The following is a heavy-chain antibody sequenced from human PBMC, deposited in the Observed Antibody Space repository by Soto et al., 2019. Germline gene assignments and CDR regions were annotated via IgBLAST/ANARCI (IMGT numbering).Heavy chain of an antibody. V-gene: IGHV3-30-3*01. D-gene: IGHD3-3*01. CDR3: ARDKRDLRFLEWSYYFDY. CDR2: ISYDGSNK. Sequence: GGSLRLSCAVSGFTFSSYAMHWVRQAPGKGLEWVAVISYDGSNKYYADSVKGRFTISRDNSKNTLYLQLNSLRAEDTAVYYCARDKRDLRFLEWSYYFDYWGQGTLVTVSS. CDR1: GFTFSSYA. J-gene: IGHJ4*02.